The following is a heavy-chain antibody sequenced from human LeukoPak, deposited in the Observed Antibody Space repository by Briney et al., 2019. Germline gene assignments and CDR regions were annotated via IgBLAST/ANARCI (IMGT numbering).Heavy chain of an antibody. D-gene: IGHD6-13*01. J-gene: IGHJ4*02. Sequence: SETLSLTCTVSGGSISSYYWSWIRQHPGKGLGWIGYIYYSGSTYYNPSLKSRVTISVDTSKNQFSLKLSSVTAADTAVYYCARTKTGSSSYFDYWGQGTLVTVSS. CDR1: GGSISSYY. V-gene: IGHV4-59*06. CDR2: IYYSGST. CDR3: ARTKTGSSSYFDY.